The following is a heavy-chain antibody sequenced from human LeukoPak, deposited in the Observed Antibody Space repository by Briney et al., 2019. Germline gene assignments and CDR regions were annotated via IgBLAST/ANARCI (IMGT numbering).Heavy chain of an antibody. J-gene: IGHJ4*02. CDR3: ARDIAVTGLYYFDY. CDR2: ISSSSGYI. V-gene: IGHV3-21*01. Sequence: PGGSLRLSCAASGFTFDDYAIHWVRQAPGKGLEWVSSISSSSGYIYYADSVKGRFTISRDNAKNSLYLQMNSLRAEDTAVYYCARDIAVTGLYYFDYWGQGTLVTVSS. D-gene: IGHD6-19*01. CDR1: GFTFDDYA.